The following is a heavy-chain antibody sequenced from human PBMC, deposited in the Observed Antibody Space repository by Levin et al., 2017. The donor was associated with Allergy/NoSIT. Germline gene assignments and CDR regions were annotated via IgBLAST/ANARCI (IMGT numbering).Heavy chain of an antibody. CDR3: EKEKADDYNPYYYYGMDV. Sequence: PGGSLRLSCAASGFTFDDYAMHWVRQAPGKGLEWVSGFSWNSGSIGYADSVKGRFTISRDNAKNSLYLQMNSLRAEDTALYYCEKEKADDYNPYYYYGMDVWGQGTTVTVSS. D-gene: IGHD5-24*01. V-gene: IGHV3-9*01. J-gene: IGHJ6*02. CDR2: FSWNSGSI. CDR1: GFTFDDYA.